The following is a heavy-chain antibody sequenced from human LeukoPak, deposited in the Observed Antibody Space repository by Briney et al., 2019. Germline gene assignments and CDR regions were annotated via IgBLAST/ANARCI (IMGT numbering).Heavy chain of an antibody. D-gene: IGHD6-6*01. CDR3: ARDRLGGYSSSSVWFDP. CDR1: GFTFSDYY. V-gene: IGHV3-11*04. Sequence: PGGSLRLSCAASGFTFSDYYMSWIRQAPGKGLEWVSYISSSGSTIYYADSVKGRFTISRDNSKNTLYLQMNSLRAEDTAVYYCARDRLGGYSSSSVWFDPWGQGTLVTVSS. J-gene: IGHJ5*02. CDR2: ISSSGSTI.